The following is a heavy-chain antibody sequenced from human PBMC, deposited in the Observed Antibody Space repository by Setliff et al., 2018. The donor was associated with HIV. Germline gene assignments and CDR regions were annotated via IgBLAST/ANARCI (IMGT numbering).Heavy chain of an antibody. Sequence: HPGGSLRLSCAASGFTFSGSPIHWVRQASGKGLEWLGRIKDRTDNYATAYAASVKGRFTIFRDGSANTAYLQINSLEIEDTAVYYCTRPQYIYENGGSDYWGQGTLVTVSS. J-gene: IGHJ4*02. CDR3: TRPQYIYENGGSDY. CDR2: IKDRTDNYAT. V-gene: IGHV3-73*01. CDR1: GFTFSGSP. D-gene: IGHD3-22*01.